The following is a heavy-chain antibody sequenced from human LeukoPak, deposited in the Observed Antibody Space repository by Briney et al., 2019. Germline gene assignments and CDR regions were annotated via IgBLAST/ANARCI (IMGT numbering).Heavy chain of an antibody. V-gene: IGHV4-34*01. Sequence: SETLSLTCAVYGGSFSGYYWSWIRQPPGKGLEWIGEINHSGSTNYNPSLKSRVTISVDTSKNQFSLKLSSVTAADTAVYYCARGRNYRRWFDPWGKGTLVTVSS. J-gene: IGHJ5*02. D-gene: IGHD1-7*01. CDR2: INHSGST. CDR3: ARGRNYRRWFDP. CDR1: GGSFSGYY.